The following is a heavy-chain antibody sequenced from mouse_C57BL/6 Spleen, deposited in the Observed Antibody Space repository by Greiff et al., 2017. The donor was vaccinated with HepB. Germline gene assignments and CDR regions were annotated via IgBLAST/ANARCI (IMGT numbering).Heavy chain of an antibody. Sequence: QVQLQQPGAELVKPGASVKLSCKASGYTFTSYWMHWVKQSPGQGLEWIGMIHPNSGSTNYNEKFKSKATLTVDKSSSTAYMQLSSLTSEDSAVYYCARLDYYGSPFVWGTGTTVTVSS. V-gene: IGHV1-64*01. CDR1: GYTFTSYW. D-gene: IGHD1-1*01. CDR3: ARLDYYGSPFV. J-gene: IGHJ1*03. CDR2: IHPNSGST.